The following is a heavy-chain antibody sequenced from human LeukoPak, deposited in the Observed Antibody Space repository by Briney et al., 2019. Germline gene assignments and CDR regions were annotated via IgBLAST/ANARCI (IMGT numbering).Heavy chain of an antibody. D-gene: IGHD4-17*01. V-gene: IGHV3-9*01. J-gene: IGHJ4*02. CDR2: ISRNSGSI. Sequence: GGSLRLSCAASGFTFDDYAMHWVRQAPGKGLEWVSGISRNSGSIGYADSVKGRFTISRDNAKNSLYLQMNSLRAEDTALYYCAKDPDYGDYEAYFDYWGQGTLVTVSS. CDR1: GFTFDDYA. CDR3: AKDPDYGDYEAYFDY.